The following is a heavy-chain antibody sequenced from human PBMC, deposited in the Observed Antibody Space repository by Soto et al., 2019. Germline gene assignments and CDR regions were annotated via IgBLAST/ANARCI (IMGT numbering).Heavy chain of an antibody. V-gene: IGHV1-69*05. J-gene: IGHJ6*02. CDR3: GREDSYDSSGYPPHYYGMDV. CDR2: IIPIFGTA. D-gene: IGHD3-22*01. CDR1: GGTFSSYA. Sequence: ASVKVSCKASGGTFSSYAISWVRQAPGQGLEWMGGIIPIFGTANYSQKFQGRVTITRDASASTAYMELSSLRSEDTAVYYCGREDSYDSSGYPPHYYGMDVWGQGTTVTVSS.